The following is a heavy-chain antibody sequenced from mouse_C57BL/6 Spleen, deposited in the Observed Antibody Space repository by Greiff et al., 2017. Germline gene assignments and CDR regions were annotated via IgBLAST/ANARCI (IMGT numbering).Heavy chain of an antibody. CDR2: IHPSDGDT. Sequence: VQLQQPGAELVKPGASVTVSCKASGYTFTSYWMHWVKQRPGQGLEWIGRIHPSDGDTNYNQKFKGKATLTVDKSSSTAYMQLSSLTSEDSAVYYCAIDYSNYNCAMDYWGQGTSVTVSS. D-gene: IGHD2-5*01. J-gene: IGHJ4*01. CDR1: GYTFTSYW. V-gene: IGHV1-74*01. CDR3: AIDYSNYNCAMDY.